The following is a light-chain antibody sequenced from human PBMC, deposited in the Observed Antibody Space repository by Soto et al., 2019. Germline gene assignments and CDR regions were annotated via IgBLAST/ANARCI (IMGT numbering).Light chain of an antibody. CDR1: SSNIGRNF. CDR2: RDT. V-gene: IGLV1-47*01. Sequence: QSVLTQPPSASGTPGQRVSISCSGSSSNIGRNFVYWYQQLPGTAPKLIIFRDTQRPSGVPDRFSASKSGTSASLAIRGLRPDDEADYYCATWDDSASAYVFGIGTKLTVL. J-gene: IGLJ1*01. CDR3: ATWDDSASAYV.